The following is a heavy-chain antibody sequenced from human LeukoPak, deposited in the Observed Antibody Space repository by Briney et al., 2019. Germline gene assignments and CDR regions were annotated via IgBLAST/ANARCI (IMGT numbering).Heavy chain of an antibody. Sequence: GGSLRLSCAAFGFSFSNHWMHWVRQAPGKGLVWVSRISPDGSDKTYADSVRGRFTISRDNTKNTLYLQMNSLRAEDTAVYYCARYSSSCLDYWGQGTLVTVSS. CDR1: GFSFSNHW. J-gene: IGHJ4*02. V-gene: IGHV3-74*03. CDR3: ARYSSSCLDY. CDR2: ISPDGSDK. D-gene: IGHD6-13*01.